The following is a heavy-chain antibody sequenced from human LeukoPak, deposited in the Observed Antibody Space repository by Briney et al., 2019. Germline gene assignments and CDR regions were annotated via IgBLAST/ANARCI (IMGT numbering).Heavy chain of an antibody. J-gene: IGHJ4*02. CDR1: GFTFRNYW. V-gene: IGHV3-7*03. CDR3: AKEGSSGFSYYFDY. D-gene: IGHD5-12*01. CDR2: TKPDGSAE. Sequence: GGSLRLSCAASGFTFRNYWMGWVRQAPGKGLEWVANTKPDGSAEYYADSVRGRFTTSRDNANNFLYLQMNSLRAEDTAVYYCAKEGSSGFSYYFDYWGQGTLVTVSS.